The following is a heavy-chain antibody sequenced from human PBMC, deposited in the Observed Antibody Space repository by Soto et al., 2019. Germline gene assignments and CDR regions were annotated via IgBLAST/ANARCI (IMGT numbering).Heavy chain of an antibody. CDR3: AKATYYDFWSGYHTGPFDY. CDR1: GYTFTSYG. CDR2: ISAYNGNT. V-gene: IGHV1-18*01. Sequence: GASVKVSCKASGYTFTSYGISWVRQAPGQGLEWMGWISAYNGNTNYAQKLQGRVTMTTDTSTSTAYMELRSLRSDDTAVYYCAKATYYDFWSGYHTGPFDYWGQGTLVTVSS. J-gene: IGHJ4*02. D-gene: IGHD3-3*01.